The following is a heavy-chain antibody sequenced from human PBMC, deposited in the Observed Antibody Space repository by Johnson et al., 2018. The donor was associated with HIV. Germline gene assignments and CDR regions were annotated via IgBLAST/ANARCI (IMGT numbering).Heavy chain of an antibody. CDR2: ITGSSGST. CDR3: ARARAKVVAGLDAFDI. J-gene: IGHJ3*02. V-gene: IGHV3-64*01. D-gene: IGHD6-19*01. CDR1: GFTFSDYY. Sequence: EVQLVESGGGVVQPGRSLRLSCAASGFTFSDYYMSWIRQAPGKGLEWVSTITGSSGSTYYANSVKGRFTISRDNSKNTLYLQMGSLRVEDMATYYCARARAKVVAGLDAFDIWGQGTMVTVSS.